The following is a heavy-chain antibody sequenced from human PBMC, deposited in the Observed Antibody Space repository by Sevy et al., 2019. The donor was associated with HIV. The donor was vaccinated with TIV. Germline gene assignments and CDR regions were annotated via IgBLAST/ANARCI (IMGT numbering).Heavy chain of an antibody. CDR2: VNPNGYVT. Sequence: ASVKVSCETSGYKFTDYYIHWVRQAPGQGLEWMGWVNPNGYVTKSAQKFHGRVTMTKDTSISTVYMELRSLTLDDTAVYYCARDQEFCSTTTCSCGLDYWGQGSLITVSS. CDR1: GYKFTDYY. V-gene: IGHV1-2*02. D-gene: IGHD2-2*01. J-gene: IGHJ4*02. CDR3: ARDQEFCSTTTCSCGLDY.